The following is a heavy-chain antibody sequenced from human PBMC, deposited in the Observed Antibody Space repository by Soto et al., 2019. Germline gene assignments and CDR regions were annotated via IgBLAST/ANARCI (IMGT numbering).Heavy chain of an antibody. J-gene: IGHJ3*01. CDR1: GFSFSNYA. Sequence: EVQLVESGGGLVQPGGSRRVSCAASGFSFSNYAMNWDRQAPGKGLEWVSYISIGSGSIFYADSVKGRFTISRDDAKNSLYLQMNTLRDEDTAVYYCVRDDRWAFDFWGQGTMVTVSS. D-gene: IGHD3-22*01. CDR3: VRDDRWAFDF. CDR2: ISIGSGSI. V-gene: IGHV3-48*02.